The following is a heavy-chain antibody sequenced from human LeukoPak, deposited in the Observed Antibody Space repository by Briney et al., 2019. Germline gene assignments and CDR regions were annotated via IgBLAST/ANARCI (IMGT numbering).Heavy chain of an antibody. J-gene: IGHJ4*02. CDR3: AKDRIGYRYYFDY. CDR2: ISSSGSTI. V-gene: IGHV3-11*01. CDR1: GFTFSDYY. Sequence: GGSLRLSCAASGFTFSDYYMSWIRQAPGKGLEWVSYISSSGSTIYYADSVKGRFTISRDNAKNSLYPQMNSLRAEDTALYYCAKDRIGYRYYFDYWGQGTLVTVSS. D-gene: IGHD5-18*01.